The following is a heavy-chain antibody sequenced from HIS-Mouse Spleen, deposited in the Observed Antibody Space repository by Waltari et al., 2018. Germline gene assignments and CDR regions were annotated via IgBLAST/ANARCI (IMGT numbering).Heavy chain of an antibody. V-gene: IGHV2-70*15. CDR2: IDGDDDK. CDR3: ARIAEGYSSGWYAFDY. J-gene: IGHJ4*02. D-gene: IGHD6-19*01. Sequence: QVTLRESGPALVKPTQTLTLTCTFSGFSLSTSGMCVSWIRQPPGKALEWLARIDGDDDKYYSNSLKTRLTSSKETSKNQVVLTMTNMDPVDTATYYCARIAEGYSSGWYAFDYWGQGTLVTVSS. CDR1: GFSLSTSGMC.